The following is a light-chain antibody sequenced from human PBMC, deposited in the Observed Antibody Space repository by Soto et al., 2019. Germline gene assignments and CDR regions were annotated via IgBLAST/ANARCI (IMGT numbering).Light chain of an antibody. V-gene: IGKV1-27*01. CDR3: QKYNSAPQT. CDR2: AAS. J-gene: IGKJ1*01. Sequence: DIPMTQSPSSLSASVGDRVTITCRASQGIIDYLAWYQQKPGKAPKLLIYAASTLQSGVPSRFSGSGSGTDFTLTISSVQPEDVATYYCQKYNSAPQTFGQWTKGEI. CDR1: QGIIDY.